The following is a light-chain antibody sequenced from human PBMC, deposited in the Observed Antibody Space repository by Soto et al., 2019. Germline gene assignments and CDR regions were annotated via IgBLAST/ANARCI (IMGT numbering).Light chain of an antibody. V-gene: IGKV3-15*01. Sequence: ERVMTQSPATLSVSPGERATLSCRASQSVGGDLAWYQQKPGQAPRLLIYGASSRAPGIPDRFSGSGSGTAFTLTISSLQSEDSAVYYCQQYENWHQLTLGGGTKVDIK. CDR3: QQYENWHQLT. CDR1: QSVGGD. CDR2: GAS. J-gene: IGKJ4*01.